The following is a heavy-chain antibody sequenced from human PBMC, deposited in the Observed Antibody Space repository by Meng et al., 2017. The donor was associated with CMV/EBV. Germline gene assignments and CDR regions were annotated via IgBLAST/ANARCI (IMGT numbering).Heavy chain of an antibody. J-gene: IGHJ6*02. CDR3: ARAYCGGDCSRMDV. D-gene: IGHD2-21*01. V-gene: IGHV3-48*03. CDR1: GFTFSSYE. Sequence: GESLKISCAASGFTFSSYEMNWVRQAPGKGLEWVSYISSSGSTIYYADSVKGRFTISRDNAKNSLYLQMSSLRSEDTAVYYCARAYCGGDCSRMDVWGQGTTVTVSS. CDR2: ISSSGSTI.